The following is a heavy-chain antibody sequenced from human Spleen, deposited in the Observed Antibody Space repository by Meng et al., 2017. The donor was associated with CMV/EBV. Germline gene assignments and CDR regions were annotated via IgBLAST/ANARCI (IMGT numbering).Heavy chain of an antibody. CDR3: AKDRDLGVLGFGELGL. D-gene: IGHD3-10*01. Sequence: GGSLRLSCAASGFTFDDYTMHWVRQAPGKGLEWVSLISWDGGSTYYADSVKGRFTISRDNSKNSLYLQMNSLRTEDTALYYCAKDRDLGVLGFGELGLWGQGTLVTVSS. CDR1: GFTFDDYT. J-gene: IGHJ4*02. CDR2: ISWDGGST. V-gene: IGHV3-43*01.